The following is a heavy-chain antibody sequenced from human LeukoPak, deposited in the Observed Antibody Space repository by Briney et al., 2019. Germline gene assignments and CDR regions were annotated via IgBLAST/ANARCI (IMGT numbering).Heavy chain of an antibody. V-gene: IGHV4-61*02. J-gene: IGHJ5*02. CDR1: GGSISSGSYY. CDR3: ARYFDSSGYYHNWFDP. CDR2: IYTSGST. Sequence: PSETLSLTCTVSGGSISSGSYYWSWIRQPAGKGLEWIGRIYTSGSTNYNPSLKSRVTISVDTSKNQFSLKLSSVTAADTAVYYCARYFDSSGYYHNWFDPWGQGTLVTVSS. D-gene: IGHD3-22*01.